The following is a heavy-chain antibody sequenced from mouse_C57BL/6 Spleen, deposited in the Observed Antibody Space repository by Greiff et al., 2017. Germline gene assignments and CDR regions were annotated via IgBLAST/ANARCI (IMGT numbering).Heavy chain of an antibody. CDR2: IDPETGGT. J-gene: IGHJ1*03. Sequence: VQRVESGAELVRPGASVTLSCKASGYTFTDYEMHWVKQTPVHGLEWIGAIDPETGGTAYNQKFKGKAILTADKSSSTAYMELRSLTSEDSAVYYCTGFYYGYDWYFDVWGTGTTVTVSS. V-gene: IGHV1-15*01. CDR1: GYTFTDYE. D-gene: IGHD2-2*01. CDR3: TGFYYGYDWYFDV.